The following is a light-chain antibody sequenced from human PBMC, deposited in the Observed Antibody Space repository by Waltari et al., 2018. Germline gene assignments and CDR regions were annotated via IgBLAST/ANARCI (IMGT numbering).Light chain of an antibody. CDR1: QGISNF. Sequence: DFQMTQSPSPLSASVGDRITLTCRASQGISNFFAWFQQKPGKAPKSPIYAASSLQIGVPSKFSGTGSGTDFTLTISSLQPEDFATYYCQQYSTYPFTFGPGTKVDI. V-gene: IGKV1-16*02. CDR3: QQYSTYPFT. J-gene: IGKJ3*01. CDR2: AAS.